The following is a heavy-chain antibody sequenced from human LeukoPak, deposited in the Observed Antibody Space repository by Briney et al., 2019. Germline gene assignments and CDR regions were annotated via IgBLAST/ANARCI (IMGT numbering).Heavy chain of an antibody. CDR3: ARETYSNILTGTDY. D-gene: IGHD3-9*01. CDR1: GYTFTTYG. Sequence: GASVKVSCKASGYTFTTYGINWVRQAPGQGLEWLGWISTYDDNIKYAQSLQGRLTLTIDTSTSTAYMELRSLTSDDTAVYYCARETYSNILTGTDYWGPGTLVTVSS. J-gene: IGHJ4*02. V-gene: IGHV1-18*01. CDR2: ISTYDDNI.